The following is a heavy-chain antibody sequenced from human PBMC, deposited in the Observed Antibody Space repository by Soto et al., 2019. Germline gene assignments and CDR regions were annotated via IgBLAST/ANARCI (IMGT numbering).Heavy chain of an antibody. V-gene: IGHV3-66*01. D-gene: IGHD3-16*01. CDR3: ASGLRVVHYYYYYGMDV. Sequence: GGSLRLSCAASGFTVSSSYMSWVRQAPGKGLEWVSVIYSGGSTYYADSVKGRFTISRDNSKNTLYLQMNSLRAEDTAVYYCASGLRVVHYYYYYGMDVWGQGTTVTVSS. CDR2: IYSGGST. J-gene: IGHJ6*02. CDR1: GFTVSSSY.